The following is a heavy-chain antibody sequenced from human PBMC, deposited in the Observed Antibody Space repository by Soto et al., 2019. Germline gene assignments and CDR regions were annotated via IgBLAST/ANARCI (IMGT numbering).Heavy chain of an antibody. Sequence: QVQLVESGGGVGQPGRSLRLSCAASGFTFSSYGMHWVRQAPGKGLEWVAVIWYDGSNKYYADSVKGRFTISRDNSKNTPYLQMNSLRAEDTAVYYCARGIGEFDYWGQGTLVTVSS. CDR2: IWYDGSNK. D-gene: IGHD3-3*01. V-gene: IGHV3-33*01. J-gene: IGHJ4*02. CDR3: ARGIGEFDY. CDR1: GFTFSSYG.